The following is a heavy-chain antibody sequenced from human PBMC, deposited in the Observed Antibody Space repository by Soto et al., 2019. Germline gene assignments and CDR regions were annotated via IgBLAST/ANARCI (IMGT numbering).Heavy chain of an antibody. Sequence: PGGSLRLSCAASEFTFSSYAMSWVRQAPNKGLEWVSTISGSGGRTYYADSAKGRFTISRDNSRNTLHLQMNSLGVEDTAVYYCAKTLLSTSWYGLHDYVSQGTLVTVSS. V-gene: IGHV3-23*01. CDR3: AKTLLSTSWYGLHDY. CDR2: ISGSGGRT. D-gene: IGHD6-13*01. J-gene: IGHJ4*02. CDR1: EFTFSSYA.